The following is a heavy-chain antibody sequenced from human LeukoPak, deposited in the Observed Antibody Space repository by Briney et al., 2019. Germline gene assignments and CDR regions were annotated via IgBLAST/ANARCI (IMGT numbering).Heavy chain of an antibody. Sequence: ASVKVSCKASGYTFTAYHMHWVRQAPGQGLEWMGWINPNSGGTNYAQKFQGWVTMTRDTSISTAYMELSRLRSDDTAVYYCARDGGSYYFDYWGQGTLVTVSS. J-gene: IGHJ4*02. CDR1: GYTFTAYH. D-gene: IGHD1-26*01. CDR2: INPNSGGT. V-gene: IGHV1-2*04. CDR3: ARDGGSYYFDY.